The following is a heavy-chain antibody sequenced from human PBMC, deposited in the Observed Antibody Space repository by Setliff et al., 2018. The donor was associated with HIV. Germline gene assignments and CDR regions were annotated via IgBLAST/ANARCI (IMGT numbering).Heavy chain of an antibody. D-gene: IGHD3-22*01. Sequence: PSETLSLTCTVSGGSVSSDTNYWDWIRQPPGKGLEWIGSLFYSGITYYTPSLKRRLTIAVDTSKNQFSLKLTSVSAADTAVYYCARHAPSVDDYDSTNSGAEDAFDIWGQGTMVTVS. CDR2: LFYSGIT. CDR3: ARHAPSVDDYDSTNSGAEDAFDI. J-gene: IGHJ3*02. CDR1: GGSVSSDTNY. V-gene: IGHV4-39*01.